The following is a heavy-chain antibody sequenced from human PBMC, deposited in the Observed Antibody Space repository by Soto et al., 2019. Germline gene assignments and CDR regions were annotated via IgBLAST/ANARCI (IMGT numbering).Heavy chain of an antibody. D-gene: IGHD3-22*01. Sequence: SETLSLTCTVSGGSISSGGYYWSWIRQHPGKGLEWIGYIYYSGSTYYNPSLKSRVTISVDTSKNQFSLKLSSVTATDTAVYYCARSLYSSGYRPHFDYWGQGTLVTVS. V-gene: IGHV4-31*03. CDR3: ARSLYSSGYRPHFDY. J-gene: IGHJ4*02. CDR1: GGSISSGGYY. CDR2: IYYSGST.